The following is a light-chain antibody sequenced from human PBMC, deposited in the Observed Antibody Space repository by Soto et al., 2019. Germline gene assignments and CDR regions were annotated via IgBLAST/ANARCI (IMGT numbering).Light chain of an antibody. CDR3: SSYTSSSTIV. Sequence: QSALTQPASVSGSPGQSITISCTGTSSDVGGYNYVSWYQQHPGKAPKLMIYEVSNRPSGVSNRFSGPKSGNTASLTISGLQAEDAADYSCSSYTSSSTIVFGTGTKVTVL. CDR2: EVS. CDR1: SSDVGGYNY. V-gene: IGLV2-14*01. J-gene: IGLJ1*01.